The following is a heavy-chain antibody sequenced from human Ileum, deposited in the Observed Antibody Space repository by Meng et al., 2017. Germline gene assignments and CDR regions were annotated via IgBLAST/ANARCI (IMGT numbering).Heavy chain of an antibody. J-gene: IGHJ4*02. CDR1: GYTFTDYG. CDR2: VSGYSGQS. V-gene: IGHV1-18*01. Sequence: QVQLVQSGAEVKKPGASVTVSCKASGYTFTDYGISWVRQAPGQRLQWLGWVSGYSGQSHYAQRVQDRVAMTTDTSTNTAYMELRSLRSDDTAVYYCAKDSVATATQFDSWCQGTLVTVSS. D-gene: IGHD5-12*01. CDR3: AKDSVATATQFDS.